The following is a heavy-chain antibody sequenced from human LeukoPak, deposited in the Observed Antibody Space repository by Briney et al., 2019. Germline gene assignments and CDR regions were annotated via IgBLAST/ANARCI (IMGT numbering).Heavy chain of an antibody. J-gene: IGHJ4*02. V-gene: IGHV3-74*01. CDR3: ARGYDSCGHKGVLDY. CDR1: GFTFSSYW. D-gene: IGHD3-22*01. CDR2: INADGSST. Sequence: PGGSLRLSCEASGFTFSSYWMHWVRQTPGKGLVWVSRINADGSSTSYADSVKGRFTISRDNAKNTLYLQMNSLRAEDTAVYYCARGYDSCGHKGVLDYWGQGTLVTVSS.